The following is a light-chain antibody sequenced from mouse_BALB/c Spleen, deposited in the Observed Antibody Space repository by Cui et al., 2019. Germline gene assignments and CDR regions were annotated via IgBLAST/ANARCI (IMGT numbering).Light chain of an antibody. Sequence: DIQMTQSPASQSASLGESVTITCLASQTIGTWLAWYQQKPGKSPQLLIYAATSLADGVPSRFSGSGSGTKFSFKISSLQAEDCVSYYCQQLYSTPLTFGGGTKLEIK. J-gene: IGKJ1*01. V-gene: IGKV12-98*01. CDR3: QQLYSTPLT. CDR2: AAT. CDR1: QTIGTW.